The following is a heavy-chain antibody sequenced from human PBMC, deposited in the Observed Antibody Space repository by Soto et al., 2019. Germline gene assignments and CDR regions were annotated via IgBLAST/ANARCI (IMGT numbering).Heavy chain of an antibody. CDR2: IYYSEST. CDR3: ARGSYYYDSSCYSHYFDY. D-gene: IGHD3-22*01. CDR1: GGSVSSGSYY. Sequence: PSETLSLTCTVSGGSVSSGSYYWSWIRQPPRKGLEWIGYIYYSESTNYNPSLKSRVTISVDTSKNKFSLKLSSVNAADTAVYYCARGSYYYDSSCYSHYFDYWRQRTLVTVSS. J-gene: IGHJ4*02. V-gene: IGHV4-61*01.